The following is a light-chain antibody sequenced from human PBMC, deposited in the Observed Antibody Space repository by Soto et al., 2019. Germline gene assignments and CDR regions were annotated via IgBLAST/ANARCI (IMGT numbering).Light chain of an antibody. CDR1: SSDVGGYNY. V-gene: IGLV2-8*01. CDR3: SSYAGSNNFV. CDR2: EVS. J-gene: IGLJ1*01. Sequence: QSVLTHPPSASGSPGQSVTISCTGNSSDVGGYNYVSWYQQHPGKAPKLMIYEVSERPSGVPDRFSGSKSSNTASLTVSGLQAEDEADYYCSSYAGSNNFVFGTGTKVTVL.